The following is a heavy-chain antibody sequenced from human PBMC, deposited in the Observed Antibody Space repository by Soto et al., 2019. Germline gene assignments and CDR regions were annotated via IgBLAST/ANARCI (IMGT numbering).Heavy chain of an antibody. J-gene: IGHJ3*02. V-gene: IGHV3-21*01. CDR2: ISSSSSYI. D-gene: IGHD3-16*02. CDR3: ARDGDYVWGSYRWSDAFDI. Sequence: GVSLRLSCAVSGFMFSNYAMSWVRQAPWKGLEWVSSISSSSSYIYYADSVKGRFTISRDNAKNSLYLQMNSLRAEDTAVYYCARDGDYVWGSYRWSDAFDIWGQGTMVTVSS. CDR1: GFMFSNYA.